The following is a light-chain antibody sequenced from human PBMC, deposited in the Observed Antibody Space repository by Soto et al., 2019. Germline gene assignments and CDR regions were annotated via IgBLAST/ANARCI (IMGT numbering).Light chain of an antibody. CDR1: SSDVGGYDY. CDR3: SSYAGTNVYV. Sequence: QSALTQPPSASGSPGQSVTISYTGTSSDVGGYDYVSWYQHHPGKAPKLMIYEVTNRPSGVPDRFSGSKSGNTASLTVSGLQAEDEADYYCSSYAGTNVYVFGTGTKLTVL. V-gene: IGLV2-8*01. J-gene: IGLJ1*01. CDR2: EVT.